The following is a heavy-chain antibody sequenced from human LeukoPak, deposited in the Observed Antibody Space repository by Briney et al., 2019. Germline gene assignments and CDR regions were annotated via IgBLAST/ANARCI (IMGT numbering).Heavy chain of an antibody. CDR3: ARGGSGRAFDI. CDR2: IIPIFGTA. D-gene: IGHD6-19*01. J-gene: IGHJ3*02. CDR1: GDTFSNYG. V-gene: IGHV1-69*06. Sequence: SVKVSCKASGDTFSNYGISWVRQAPGQGLEWMGGIIPIFGTANYAQKFQGRVTITADKSTSTAYMELSSLRSEDTAAYYCARGGSGRAFDIWGQGTMVTVSS.